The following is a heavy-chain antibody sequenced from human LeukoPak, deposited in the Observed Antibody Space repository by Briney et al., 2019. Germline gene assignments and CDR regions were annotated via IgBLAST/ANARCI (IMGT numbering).Heavy chain of an antibody. V-gene: IGHV1-2*06. CDR1: EYTFTGYY. CDR3: AREGYYDSSGPFDY. J-gene: IGHJ4*02. D-gene: IGHD3-22*01. Sequence: ASVKVSCKASEYTFTGYYIHWVRQAPAQGLEWMGRINPNSGGTNYAQKFQGRVTMTRDTSISTAYMELSRLRSDDTAVYYCAREGYYDSSGPFDYWGQGTLVTVSS. CDR2: INPNSGGT.